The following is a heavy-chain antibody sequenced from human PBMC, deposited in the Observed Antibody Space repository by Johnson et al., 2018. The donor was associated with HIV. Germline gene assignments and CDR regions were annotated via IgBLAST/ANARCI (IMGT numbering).Heavy chain of an antibody. J-gene: IGHJ3*02. CDR1: GFTFSDYY. Sequence: QVQLVESGGGLVKPGGSLRLSCAASGFTFSDYYMSWIRQAPGKGLEWVSSISSSGSTIYYADPVKGRFTISRDNAKNSLYLQMNSLRGEDSAVSCCAGAVGLRYCDWFLSAFEIWGQRAMVTVAS. CDR3: AGAVGLRYCDWFLSAFEI. CDR2: ISSSGSTI. V-gene: IGHV3-11*04. D-gene: IGHD3-9*01.